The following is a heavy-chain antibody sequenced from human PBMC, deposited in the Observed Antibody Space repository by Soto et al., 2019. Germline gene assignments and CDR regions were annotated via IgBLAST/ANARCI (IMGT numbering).Heavy chain of an antibody. CDR3: AREYHFWSGRRIGYGMDV. D-gene: IGHD3-3*01. V-gene: IGHV4-34*01. CDR2: INHSGST. CDR1: GGSFSCYY. J-gene: IGHJ6*02. Sequence: SETLSLTCAVYGGSFSCYYWSWIRQPPGKWLEWIGEINHSGSTNYNPALKSRVTISVDTSKNQFSLKLSSVTAADTAVYYCAREYHFWSGRRIGYGMDVWGQGTTVTVS.